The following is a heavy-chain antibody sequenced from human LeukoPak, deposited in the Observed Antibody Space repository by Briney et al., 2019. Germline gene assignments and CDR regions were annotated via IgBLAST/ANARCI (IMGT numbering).Heavy chain of an antibody. CDR1: GSSFSGYY. D-gene: IGHD4-23*01. CDR3: ASTTTVVTY. Sequence: TSETLSLTCAVYGSSFSGYYWSWIRQPPGKGLEWIGEINHSGSTNYNPSLKSRVTISVDTSKNQFSLKLSSVTAADTAVYYCASTTTVVTYWGQGTLVTVSS. V-gene: IGHV4-34*01. CDR2: INHSGST. J-gene: IGHJ4*02.